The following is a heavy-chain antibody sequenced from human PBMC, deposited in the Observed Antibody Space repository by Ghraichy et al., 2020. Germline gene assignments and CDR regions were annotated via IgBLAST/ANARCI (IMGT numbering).Heavy chain of an antibody. CDR3: ARGGGSNYYYGMDV. CDR2: MFYSGIT. V-gene: IGHV4-59*01. Sequence: SLTCTVSGVSITNYYFSWIRQPPGKGLEYIGYMFYSGITNYNPSLKSRVTISVDASKKQFFLNLSSVTAADTAVYYCARGGGSNYYYGMDVWGQGTTVTVSS. CDR1: GVSITNYY. J-gene: IGHJ6*02. D-gene: IGHD2-15*01.